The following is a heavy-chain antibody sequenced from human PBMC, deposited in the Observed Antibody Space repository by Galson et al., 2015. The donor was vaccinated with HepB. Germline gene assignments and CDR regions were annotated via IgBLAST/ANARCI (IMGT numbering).Heavy chain of an antibody. Sequence: SLRLSCAASGFTFSDYYMSWIRRAPGKGLEWVSYISSSSSYTNYADSVKGRFTISRDNAKNSLYLQMNSLRAEDTAVDYCARELGYSSSPTDYFDYWGQGTLVTVSS. V-gene: IGHV3-11*06. CDR3: ARELGYSSSPTDYFDY. D-gene: IGHD6-13*01. CDR1: GFTFSDYY. J-gene: IGHJ4*02. CDR2: ISSSSSYT.